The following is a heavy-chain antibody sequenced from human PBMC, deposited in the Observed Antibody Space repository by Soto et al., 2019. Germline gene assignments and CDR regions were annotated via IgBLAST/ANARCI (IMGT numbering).Heavy chain of an antibody. Sequence: QITLKESGPPLVKPTQTLTLTCTFSGFSLSTGVGVGWIRQPPGKALECLALIYWDDDKRYSSSLKSRLTITKDTSNNQVVLIMTNMDPVDTATYYCAHKAYYGSGSLDYWGQGILVTVSS. D-gene: IGHD3-10*01. V-gene: IGHV2-5*02. J-gene: IGHJ4*02. CDR3: AHKAYYGSGSLDY. CDR1: GFSLSTGVG. CDR2: IYWDDDK.